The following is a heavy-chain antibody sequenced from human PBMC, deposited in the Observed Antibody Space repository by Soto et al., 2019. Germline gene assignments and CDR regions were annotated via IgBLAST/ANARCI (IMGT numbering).Heavy chain of an antibody. CDR1: GFTFDDYA. Sequence: GGSLRLSCAASGFTFDDYAMHWVRQAPGKGLEWVSLISWDGGSTYYADSVKGRFTISRDNSKKSLYLQMNSLRAEDTAVYYCAKDQYCGGGSCYHAADYWGQGTLVTVSS. CDR2: ISWDGGST. CDR3: AKDQYCGGGSCYHAADY. J-gene: IGHJ4*02. D-gene: IGHD2-15*01. V-gene: IGHV3-43D*04.